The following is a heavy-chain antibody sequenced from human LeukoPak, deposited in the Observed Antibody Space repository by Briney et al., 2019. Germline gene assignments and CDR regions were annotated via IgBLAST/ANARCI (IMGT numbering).Heavy chain of an antibody. J-gene: IGHJ4*02. CDR2: VHYSGST. V-gene: IGHV4-59*08. CDR1: GASIISYH. Sequence: SETLSLTCSVSGASIISYHWSWVRQPPGKGLEWIGFVHYSGSTNYNPSLKSRVTISADTSKNQFSLSLTSVTAADTALYSCARSPLESRRDAYNFYFDYWGQGTLVTVSS. CDR3: ARSPLESRRDAYNFYFDY. D-gene: IGHD5-24*01.